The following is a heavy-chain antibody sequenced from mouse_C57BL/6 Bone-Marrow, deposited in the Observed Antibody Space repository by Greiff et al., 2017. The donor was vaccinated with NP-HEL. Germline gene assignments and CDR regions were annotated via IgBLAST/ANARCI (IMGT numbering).Heavy chain of an antibody. CDR3: ARGPIYYYFFDY. CDR2: ISSGSSTI. D-gene: IGHD1-1*01. J-gene: IGHJ2*01. CDR1: GFTFSDYG. V-gene: IGHV5-17*01. Sequence: EVMLVESGGGLVKPGGSLKLSCAASGFTFSDYGMHWVRQAPEMGLEWVAYISSGSSTIYYADTVKGRFTISRDNAKNTLFLQMTSLRSEDTAMYYCARGPIYYYFFDYWGQGTTLTVSS.